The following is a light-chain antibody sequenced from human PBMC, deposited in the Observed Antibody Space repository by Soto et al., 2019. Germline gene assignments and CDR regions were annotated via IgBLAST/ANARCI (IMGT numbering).Light chain of an antibody. Sequence: QSALTQPASVSGSPGQSITISCTETSSDVGGYKYVSWYQQHPGKAPKLLIYDVTDRPSGVSNRFSGSTSGNTASLTISGLQAGDEADYYCSSYTSSTTLVFGTGTKVTVL. V-gene: IGLV2-14*03. CDR3: SSYTSSTTLV. CDR2: DVT. J-gene: IGLJ1*01. CDR1: SSDVGGYKY.